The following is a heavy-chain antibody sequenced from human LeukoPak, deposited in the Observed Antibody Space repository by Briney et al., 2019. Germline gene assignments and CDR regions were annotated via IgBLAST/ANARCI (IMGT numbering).Heavy chain of an antibody. V-gene: IGHV4-38-2*01. J-gene: IGHJ3*02. Sequence: PSETLSLTCAVSGYSISSGYYWGWIRQPPGKGLEWIGSIYHSGSTYYNPSLKSRVTISVDTSKNQFSLKLSSVTAADTAVYYCARGVVADAFDIRGQGTMVTVSS. D-gene: IGHD3-3*01. CDR3: ARGVVADAFDI. CDR1: GYSISSGYY. CDR2: IYHSGST.